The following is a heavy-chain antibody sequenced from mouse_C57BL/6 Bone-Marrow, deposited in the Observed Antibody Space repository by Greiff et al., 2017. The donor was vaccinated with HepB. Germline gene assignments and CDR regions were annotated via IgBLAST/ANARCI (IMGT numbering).Heavy chain of an antibody. CDR1: GFTFSSYT. D-gene: IGHD1-1*01. J-gene: IGHJ4*01. CDR2: ISGGGGNT. Sequence: EVMLVESGGGLVKPGGSLKLSCAASGFTFSSYTMSWVRQTPEKRLEWVATISGGGGNTYYPDSVKGRFTISRDNAKNTLYLQMSSLRSEDTALYYCARRKDYYGSSYVYYAMDYWGQGTSVTVSS. V-gene: IGHV5-9*01. CDR3: ARRKDYYGSSYVYYAMDY.